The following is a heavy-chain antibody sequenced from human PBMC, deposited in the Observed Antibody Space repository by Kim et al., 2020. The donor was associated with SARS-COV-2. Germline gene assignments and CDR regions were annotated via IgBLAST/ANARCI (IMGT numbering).Heavy chain of an antibody. CDR1: GGTFSSYA. Sequence: SVKVSCKASGGTFSSYAISWVRQAPGQGLEWMGGIIPIFGTANYAQKFQGRVTITADESTSTAYMELSSLRSEDTAVYYCARLRRNYYYGMDVWGQGTTVTVSS. D-gene: IGHD4-17*01. V-gene: IGHV1-69*13. J-gene: IGHJ6*02. CDR2: IIPIFGTA. CDR3: ARLRRNYYYGMDV.